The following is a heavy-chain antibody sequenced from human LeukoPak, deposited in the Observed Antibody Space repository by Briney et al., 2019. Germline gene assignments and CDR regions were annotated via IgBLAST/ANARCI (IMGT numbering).Heavy chain of an antibody. CDR1: GYTFTGYY. CDR2: INPNSGGT. J-gene: IGHJ4*02. Sequence: ASVKVSCKASGYTFTGYYMHWVRQAPGQGLEWMGWINPNSGGTNYAQKSQGRVTMTRDTSVSIAYMELNRVRSDDTAVYYCARALAAAATHWGQGTLVTVCS. CDR3: ARALAAAATH. D-gene: IGHD6-13*01. V-gene: IGHV1-2*02.